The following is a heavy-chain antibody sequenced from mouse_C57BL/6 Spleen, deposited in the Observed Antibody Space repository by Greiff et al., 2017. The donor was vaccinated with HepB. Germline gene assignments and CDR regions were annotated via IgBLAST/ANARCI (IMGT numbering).Heavy chain of an antibody. CDR2: IWSGGST. D-gene: IGHD2-10*01. Sequence: QVQLKESGPGLVQPSQSLSITCTVSGFSLTSYGVHWVRQSPGKGLEWLGVIWSGGSTDYNAAFISRLSISKDNSKSQVFFKMNSLQADDTAIYYCARNAYYGNYYYAMDYWGQGTSVTVSS. V-gene: IGHV2-2*01. CDR3: ARNAYYGNYYYAMDY. J-gene: IGHJ4*01. CDR1: GFSLTSYG.